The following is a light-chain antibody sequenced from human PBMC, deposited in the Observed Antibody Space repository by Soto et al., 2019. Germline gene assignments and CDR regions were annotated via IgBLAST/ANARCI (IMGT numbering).Light chain of an antibody. V-gene: IGKV1-5*01. J-gene: IGKJ1*01. Sequence: DIQMTQSPSTLSASVGDRVTITCRASQSISSWLAWYQQKPGKAPKLLIYDASSLESGVPSRFSGSGSGTEFTLTISSLQPDDFATYYCQQYNSYSWTFGQVTKVEI. CDR2: DAS. CDR3: QQYNSYSWT. CDR1: QSISSW.